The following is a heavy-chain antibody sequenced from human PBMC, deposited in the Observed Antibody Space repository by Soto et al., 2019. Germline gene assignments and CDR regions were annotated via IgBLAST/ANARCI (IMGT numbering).Heavy chain of an antibody. D-gene: IGHD6-13*01. J-gene: IGHJ4*02. Sequence: PSETLSLTCTVSGGSISSGDYYWSWIRQPPGKGLEWIGYIYYSGSTYYNPSLKSRVTISVDTSKNQFSLKLSSVTAADTAVYYCARGSSWYDFDYWGQGTLVTVSS. CDR1: GGSISSGDYY. CDR2: IYYSGST. CDR3: ARGSSWYDFDY. V-gene: IGHV4-30-4*01.